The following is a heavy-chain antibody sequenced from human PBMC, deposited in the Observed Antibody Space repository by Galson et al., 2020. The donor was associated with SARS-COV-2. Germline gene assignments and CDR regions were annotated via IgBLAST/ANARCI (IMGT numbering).Heavy chain of an antibody. Sequence: GGSLRLSCAGPGFSFSDYEMNWVRHGPGKGLEWVSYISSSGTNIYYADSVKGRFTISRDNAKNSLYLQMTSLRSEDTAIYYCASPYLAAASFFGAFDIWGPGTMVTVSS. V-gene: IGHV3-48*03. J-gene: IGHJ3*02. D-gene: IGHD6-13*01. CDR1: GFSFSDYE. CDR2: ISSSGTNI. CDR3: ASPYLAAASFFGAFDI.